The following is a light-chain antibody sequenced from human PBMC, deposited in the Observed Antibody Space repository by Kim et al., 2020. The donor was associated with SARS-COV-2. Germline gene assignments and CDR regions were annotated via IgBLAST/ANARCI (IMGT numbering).Light chain of an antibody. V-gene: IGKV4-1*01. CDR1: QSVLYSSNNKNY. CDR3: QQYYSTPWT. Sequence: DIVMTQSPDSLAVSLGERATINCKSSQSVLYSSNNKNYLAWYQQKPGQPPKLLIYWASTRESGVPYRFSGSGSGTDFTLTISSLQAEDVAVYYCQQYYSTPWTFGQGTKVDIK. J-gene: IGKJ1*01. CDR2: WAS.